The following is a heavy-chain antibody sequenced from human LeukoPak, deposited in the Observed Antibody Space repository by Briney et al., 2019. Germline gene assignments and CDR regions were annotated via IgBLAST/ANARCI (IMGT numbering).Heavy chain of an antibody. J-gene: IGHJ3*02. Sequence: SETLSLTCTVSGGSISSYYWSWIRQPPGKGLEWIGYIYYSGSTNYNPSLKSRVTISVDTSKNQFSLKLSSVTAVDTAVYYCASSEWEPRAFDIWGQGTMVTVSS. D-gene: IGHD1-26*01. V-gene: IGHV4-59*01. CDR3: ASSEWEPRAFDI. CDR1: GGSISSYY. CDR2: IYYSGST.